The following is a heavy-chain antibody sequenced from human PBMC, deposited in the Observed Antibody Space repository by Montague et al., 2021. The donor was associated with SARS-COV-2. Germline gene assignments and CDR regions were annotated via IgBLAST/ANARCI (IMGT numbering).Heavy chain of an antibody. CDR2: INHGGST. D-gene: IGHD1-14*01. CDR1: GGSFSDYH. J-gene: IGHJ4*02. V-gene: IGHV4-34*01. Sequence: SETLSLTCAVYGGSFSDYHCTWIRQSPGEGLEWIGHINHGGSTKYNPSLKRRDTISIDTSKKQFPLQLTSVTAADTAVYYCARGAPGYWGQGTLVTVSS. CDR3: ARGAPGY.